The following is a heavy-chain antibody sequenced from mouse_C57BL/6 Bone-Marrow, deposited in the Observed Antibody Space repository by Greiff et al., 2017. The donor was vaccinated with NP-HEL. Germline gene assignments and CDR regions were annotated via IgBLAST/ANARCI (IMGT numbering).Heavy chain of an antibody. V-gene: IGHV5-6*02. CDR1: GFTFSRSG. J-gene: IGHJ1*03. CDR2: ISSGCSYP. D-gene: IGHD2-2*01. Sequence: DVMLVESGGDLVKPGGSLKLSCAASGFTFSRSGMSWVRPTPDQRLSCFSTISSGCSYPYYPSPFKGLFTISSDNAKNTLYLQMSSLKSEDTAMYYCARRRLRRWYFDVWGTGTTVTVSS. CDR3: ARRRLRRWYFDV.